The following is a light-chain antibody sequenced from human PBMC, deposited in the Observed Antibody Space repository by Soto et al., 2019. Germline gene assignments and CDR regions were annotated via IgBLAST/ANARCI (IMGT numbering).Light chain of an antibody. V-gene: IGKV1-33*01. CDR3: QQYDILLT. Sequence: DIQMTQSPASLSASVGDRVTITCQASQDITNFLNWYQHKPGKAPKLLIYHASNLEAGVPSRFSGSGSGTDFTFTNSNLQPEDFATYYCQQYDILLTFGGGTKVEIK. CDR1: QDITNF. J-gene: IGKJ4*01. CDR2: HAS.